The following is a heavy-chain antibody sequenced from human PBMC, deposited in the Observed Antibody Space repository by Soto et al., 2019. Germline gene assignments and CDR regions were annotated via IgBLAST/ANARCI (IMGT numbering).Heavy chain of an antibody. Sequence: EVQLVESGGGLVQPGGSLRLSCAASGFTLSDHYMDWVRQAPGRGLEGVGRTRNKANGYSTEYAAAVKGRFIVSSDDSLNSLYRHMNSMKTEDTAVYYCVRTSHYGSGSWNFDFWGQGTLVTVAS. CDR2: TRNKANGYST. CDR1: GFTLSDHY. D-gene: IGHD3-10*01. J-gene: IGHJ4*02. CDR3: VRTSHYGSGSWNFDF. V-gene: IGHV3-72*01.